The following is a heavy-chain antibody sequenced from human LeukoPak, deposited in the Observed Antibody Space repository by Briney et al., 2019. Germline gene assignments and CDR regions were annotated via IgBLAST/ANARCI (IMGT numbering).Heavy chain of an antibody. CDR1: GFTFSSYS. CDR3: ARDQMEWELGSHSFDAFDI. D-gene: IGHD1-26*01. J-gene: IGHJ4*02. CDR2: ISSSSSYI. Sequence: PGGSLRLSCAASGFTFSSYSMNWVRQAPGKGLEWVSSISSSSSYIYYADSVKGRFTISRDNAKNSLYLQMNSLRAEDTAVYYCARDQMEWELGSHSFDAFDIWGQGTLVTVSS. V-gene: IGHV3-21*01.